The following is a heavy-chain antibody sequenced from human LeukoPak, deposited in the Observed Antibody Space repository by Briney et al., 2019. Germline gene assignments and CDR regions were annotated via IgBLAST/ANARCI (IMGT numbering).Heavy chain of an antibody. CDR2: IYTSVNT. V-gene: IGHV4-4*07. CDR1: GGSISSYY. D-gene: IGHD6-19*01. J-gene: IGHJ4*02. CDR3: ASDSGWYTPFDY. Sequence: SDTLSLTCTVSGGSISSYYWSWVRQPAGKGLEWIGCIYTSVNTNYNPSLKSRVTMSVDTSKNQFSLKLSSVTAADTAVYYCASDSGWYTPFDYWGQGTLVTVSS.